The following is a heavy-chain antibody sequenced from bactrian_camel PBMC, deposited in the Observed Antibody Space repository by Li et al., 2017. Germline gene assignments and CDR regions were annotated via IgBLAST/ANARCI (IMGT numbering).Heavy chain of an antibody. CDR1: GYTFSTTSC. V-gene: IGHV3S1*01. CDR2: IYTGLGSK. D-gene: IGHD4*01. Sequence: HVQLVESGGGSVQAGGSLSLSCVASGYTFSTTSCMGWFRQTPGKGREGVAAIYTGLGSKYYADSVKGRFAISRVNANNTMSLQLNNLRPEDTAMYYCAARRGSCSGDRWATPRNFAHWGQGTQVTVS. CDR3: AARRGSCSGDRWATPRNFAH. J-gene: IGHJ4*01.